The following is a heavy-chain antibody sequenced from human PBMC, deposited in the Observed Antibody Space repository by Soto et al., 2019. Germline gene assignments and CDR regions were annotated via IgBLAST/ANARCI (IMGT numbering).Heavy chain of an antibody. J-gene: IGHJ4*02. D-gene: IGHD3-16*01. CDR1: GITVSTNY. CDR2: IYSGVTT. V-gene: IGHV3-66*01. CDR3: ARGHWVSAYGAGAYFDC. Sequence: EVQLVDSGGGLVQPGGSLRLSCAASGITVSTNYMRWVRQAPGMGLEWVSVIYSGVTTHYADSVKGRFTISRDNAKNTLSLHMSSLRAEDTAVYYCARGHWVSAYGAGAYFDCWGQGTLVTVSS.